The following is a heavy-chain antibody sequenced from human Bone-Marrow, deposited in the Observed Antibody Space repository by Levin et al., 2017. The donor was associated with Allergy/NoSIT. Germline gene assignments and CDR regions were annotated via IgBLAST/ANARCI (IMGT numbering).Heavy chain of an antibody. CDR2: IYPGDSET. CDR1: GYRFTDHW. Sequence: KVSCQVSGYRFTDHWIGWVRQLPGKGLEWMGNIYPGDSETRSSPSFQGQVTMSVDKSINTAFLRCDSLSASDTAMYYCARQSDELPPYDGEWVEEHYFDNWGQGTLVSVSS. V-gene: IGHV5-51*01. D-gene: IGHD3-10*01. CDR3: ARQSDELPPYDGEWVEEHYFDN. J-gene: IGHJ4*02.